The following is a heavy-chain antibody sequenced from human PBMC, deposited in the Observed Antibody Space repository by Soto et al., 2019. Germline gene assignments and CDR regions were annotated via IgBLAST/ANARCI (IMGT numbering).Heavy chain of an antibody. D-gene: IGHD2-2*01. CDR2: INHSGST. CDR3: ARGSLYCSSTSCRDAFDI. J-gene: IGHJ3*02. V-gene: IGHV4-34*01. Sequence: SETPSLTCAVYGGSFSGYYWSWIRQPPGKGLEWIGEINHSGSTNYNPSLKSRVTISVDTSKNQFSLKLSSVTAADTAVYYCARGSLYCSSTSCRDAFDIWGQGTMVTVSS. CDR1: GGSFSGYY.